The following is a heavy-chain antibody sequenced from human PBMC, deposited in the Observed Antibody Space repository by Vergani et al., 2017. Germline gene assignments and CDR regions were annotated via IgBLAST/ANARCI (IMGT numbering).Heavy chain of an antibody. CDR1: GGTFSSYA. D-gene: IGHD3-22*01. Sequence: QVQLVQSGAEVKKPGSSVKVSCKASGGTFSSYAISWVRQAPGQGLEWMGGIIPIFGTANYAQKFQGRVTITADESTSTAYMELSGLRSEDTAVYYCARVAYYYDSSGYPGAFDIWGQGTMVTVSS. CDR2: IIPIFGTA. J-gene: IGHJ3*02. V-gene: IGHV1-69*01. CDR3: ARVAYYYDSSGYPGAFDI.